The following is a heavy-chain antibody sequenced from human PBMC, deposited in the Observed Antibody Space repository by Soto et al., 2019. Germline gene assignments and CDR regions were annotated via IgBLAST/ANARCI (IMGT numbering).Heavy chain of an antibody. Sequence: PVVSLRLSCAASGFTFSSYEMNWVRQAPGKGLEWVSYISSSGSTIYYADSVKGRFTISRDNAKNSLYLQMNSLRAEDTAVYYCASPWDYGDYGDYYYYGMDVWGQGTTVTVSS. CDR1: GFTFSSYE. CDR3: ASPWDYGDYGDYYYYGMDV. D-gene: IGHD4-17*01. J-gene: IGHJ6*02. V-gene: IGHV3-48*03. CDR2: ISSSGSTI.